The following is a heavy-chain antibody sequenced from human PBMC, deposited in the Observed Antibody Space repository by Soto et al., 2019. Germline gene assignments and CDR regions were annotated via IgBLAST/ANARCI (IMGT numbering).Heavy chain of an antibody. CDR3: ARERSKYYYYGMDV. V-gene: IGHV4-34*01. Sequence: PSETLSLTCAVYGGSFSGYYWGWIRQPPGKGLEWIGEINHSGSTNYNPSLKGRVTISVDTSKNQFSLKLSSVTAADTAVYYCARERSKYYYYGMDVWGQGTTVTVSS. CDR1: GGSFSGYY. J-gene: IGHJ6*02. D-gene: IGHD1-26*01. CDR2: INHSGST.